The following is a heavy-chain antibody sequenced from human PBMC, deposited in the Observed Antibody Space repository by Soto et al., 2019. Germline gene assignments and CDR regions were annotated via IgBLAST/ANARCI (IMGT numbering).Heavy chain of an antibody. V-gene: IGHV4-59*08. CDR3: ARQYSGSYFDY. CDR2: IYYSGST. CDR1: GGSISNYY. D-gene: IGHD1-26*01. Sequence: QVQLQESGPGLVKPSETLSLTCTVSGGSISNYYWSWIRQPPGKGLEWIGYIYYSGSTNYNPSLESRVTISVDTSKNQFSLKLSSVTAADTAVYYCARQYSGSYFDYWGQGTLVTVSS. J-gene: IGHJ4*02.